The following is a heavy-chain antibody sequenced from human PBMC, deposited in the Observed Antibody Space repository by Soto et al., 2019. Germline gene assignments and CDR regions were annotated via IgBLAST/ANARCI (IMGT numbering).Heavy chain of an antibody. Sequence: EVQFLESGGGVVRPGGSLRLSCVASGLSFDNYAMTWVRQSPGKGLEWLACITGNGAVTSYTDSVRGRFTISRDNSKNTLYLQMASLRADDTAVYYWGKDPNGDYFGTFDFWGQGTTVTVSS. J-gene: IGHJ3*01. V-gene: IGHV3-23*01. CDR1: GLSFDNYA. CDR2: ITGNGAVT. D-gene: IGHD4-17*01. CDR3: GKDPNGDYFGTFDF.